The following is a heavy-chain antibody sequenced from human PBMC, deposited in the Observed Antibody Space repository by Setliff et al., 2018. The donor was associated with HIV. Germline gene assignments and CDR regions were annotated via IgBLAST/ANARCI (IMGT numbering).Heavy chain of an antibody. J-gene: IGHJ3*02. V-gene: IGHV4-59*08. CDR2: IYYSGTT. CDR1: GGSISGYY. D-gene: IGHD2-21*02. Sequence: SETLSLTCTVSGGSISGYYWSWIRQPPGKGLEWIGYIYYSGTTNYNPSLKSRVTMSVDTSKNQFSLRLSSVTAADTAVYYCARVGAYCGGDCYGWPADAFDIWGQGTMVTVSS. CDR3: ARVGAYCGGDCYGWPADAFDI.